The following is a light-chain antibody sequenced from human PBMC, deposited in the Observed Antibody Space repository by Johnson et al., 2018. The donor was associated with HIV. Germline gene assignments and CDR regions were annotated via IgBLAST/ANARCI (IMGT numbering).Light chain of an antibody. V-gene: IGLV1-51*01. CDR3: ETWDSSLSGYYA. J-gene: IGLJ1*01. CDR2: DND. Sequence: QSVLTQPPSVSAAPGQKVTISCSGSISNIGNNYVSWFQQLPGTAPKLLIYDNDKRPSGIPDRFSGSKSGTSATLGITGLQTGDEADYYCETWDSSLSGYYAFGTGTKLTVL. CDR1: ISNIGNNY.